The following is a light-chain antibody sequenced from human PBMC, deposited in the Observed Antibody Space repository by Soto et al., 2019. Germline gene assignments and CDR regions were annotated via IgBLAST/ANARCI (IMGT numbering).Light chain of an antibody. V-gene: IGLV2-14*03. Sequence: SALTQPASVSGSPGQSITLSCTGTSSDVGGYNYVSWYQHHPGKAPKLMIYDVSNRPSGVSNRFSGSKSGNTASLIISGLQAEDEADYYCSSYTSSSTLSTYVFGTGTKVTVL. CDR2: DVS. J-gene: IGLJ1*01. CDR1: SSDVGGYNY. CDR3: SSYTSSSTLSTYV.